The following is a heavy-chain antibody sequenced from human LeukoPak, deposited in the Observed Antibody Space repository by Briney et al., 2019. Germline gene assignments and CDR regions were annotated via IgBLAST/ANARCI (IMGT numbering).Heavy chain of an antibody. V-gene: IGHV4-59*01. Sequence: SETLSLTCTVSGGSISSYYWSWIRQPPGKGLEWIGYIYYSGSTNYNPSLECRVTISVDTSKNQFSLKLSSVTAADTAVYYCAARDYDFWSGYYGALDYYGMDVWGQGTTVTVSS. J-gene: IGHJ6*02. CDR2: IYYSGST. CDR3: AARDYDFWSGYYGALDYYGMDV. D-gene: IGHD3-3*01. CDR1: GGSISSYY.